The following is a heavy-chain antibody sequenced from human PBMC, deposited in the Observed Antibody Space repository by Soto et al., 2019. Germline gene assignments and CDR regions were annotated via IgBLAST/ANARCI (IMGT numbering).Heavy chain of an antibody. CDR2: ISGSGDST. CDR3: AKGVPGIAVAGTGYFQH. D-gene: IGHD6-19*01. J-gene: IGHJ1*01. V-gene: IGHV3-23*01. CDR1: GFTFSSYA. Sequence: PGGSLRLFCAASGFTFSSYAMSWVRQAPGKGLEWVSGISGSGDSTYYADSVKGRFTISRDNSKNTLYLQMNSLRAEDTAVYYCAKGVPGIAVAGTGYFQHWGQGTLVTVSS.